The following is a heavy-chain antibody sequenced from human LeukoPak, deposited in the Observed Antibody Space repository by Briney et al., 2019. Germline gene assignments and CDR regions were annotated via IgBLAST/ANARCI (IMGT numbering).Heavy chain of an antibody. CDR3: ARDCHDSSGYYPDY. D-gene: IGHD3-22*01. J-gene: IGHJ4*02. Sequence: GGSLRLSCAASRFSFSSYAMDWVRQAPGKGLEWVSSISSSSSYIYYADSVKGRFTISRDNAKNSLYLQMNSLRAEDTAVYYCARDCHDSSGYYPDYWGQGTLVTVSS. CDR1: RFSFSSYA. CDR2: ISSSSSYI. V-gene: IGHV3-21*01.